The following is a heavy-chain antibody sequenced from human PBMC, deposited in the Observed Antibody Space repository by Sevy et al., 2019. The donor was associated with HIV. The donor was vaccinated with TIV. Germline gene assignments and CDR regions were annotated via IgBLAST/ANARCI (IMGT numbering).Heavy chain of an antibody. CDR3: AGEGRYYDYVW. CDR1: GFTFSGYA. D-gene: IGHD3-16*01. J-gene: IGHJ4*01. Sequence: GGSLRLSCAASGFTFSGYAMHWVRQAPGKGLEWVGLVSYDGNTEYYADSVKGRFTISRDNSENTLYLQMDSLRTEDTAVYFCAGEGRYYDYVWGGQGALVTVSS. V-gene: IGHV3-30*04. CDR2: VSYDGNTE.